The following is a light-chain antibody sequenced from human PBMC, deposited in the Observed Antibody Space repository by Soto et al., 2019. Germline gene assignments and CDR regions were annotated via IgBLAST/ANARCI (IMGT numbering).Light chain of an antibody. V-gene: IGKV3-20*01. J-gene: IGKJ5*01. CDR2: ATS. CDR3: QQYGRSPL. Sequence: EFVLTQSPGTLSLSQGETATLSCRASESIINDYSAWYQQRPGQPPRLLIYATSKRAPGIPDRFSGSGSGTDFTLTISRLEPADFAVYYCQQYGRSPLFGQGTRLEIK. CDR1: ESIINDY.